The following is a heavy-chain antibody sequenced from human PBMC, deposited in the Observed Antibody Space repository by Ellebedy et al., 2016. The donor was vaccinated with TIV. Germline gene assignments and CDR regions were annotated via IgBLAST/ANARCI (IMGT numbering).Heavy chain of an antibody. J-gene: IGHJ4*02. CDR1: GFTFSDFY. Sequence: GESLKISXVASGFTFSDFYMSWIRQAPGKGLEWVSYISSRSDYTKYADSVRGRFTISRDNAKNSLYLQMSSLRAEDTAVYYCAREDYGSGWTDSWGQGTLVTVSS. D-gene: IGHD3-10*01. V-gene: IGHV3-11*06. CDR3: AREDYGSGWTDS. CDR2: ISSRSDYT.